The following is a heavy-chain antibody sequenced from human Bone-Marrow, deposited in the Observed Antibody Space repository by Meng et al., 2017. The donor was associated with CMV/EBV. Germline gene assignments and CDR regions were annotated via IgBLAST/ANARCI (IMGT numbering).Heavy chain of an antibody. Sequence: SGFTFSSYAMGRVRQAPGKGLEWVSAISGSGGSTYYADSVKGRFTISRDNSKNTLYLQMNSLRAEDTAVYYCAKRLSASGSYYFDCWGQGTLVTVSS. CDR2: ISGSGGST. D-gene: IGHD3-10*01. CDR3: AKRLSASGSYYFDC. J-gene: IGHJ4*02. V-gene: IGHV3-23*01. CDR1: GFTFSSYA.